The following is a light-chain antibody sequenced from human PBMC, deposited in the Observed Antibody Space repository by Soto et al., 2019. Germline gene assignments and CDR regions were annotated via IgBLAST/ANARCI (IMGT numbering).Light chain of an antibody. CDR1: SSDVGGWHH. CDR2: EVS. V-gene: IGLV2-14*01. J-gene: IGLJ2*01. Sequence: QSVLTQPASVSASPGQSITISCAGTSSDVGGWHHVSWYQQHPGKAPKLVIYEVSNRPSGVSSRFSGSKSGSTASLTISGLQAEDEADYYCSSYTSSSTLVFGGGTKLTVL. CDR3: SSYTSSSTLV.